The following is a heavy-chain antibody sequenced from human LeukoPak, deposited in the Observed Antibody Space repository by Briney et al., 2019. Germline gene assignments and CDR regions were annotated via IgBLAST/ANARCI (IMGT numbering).Heavy chain of an antibody. Sequence: PGGSLRLSCAASGFTFSTFWMHWVRQAPGKGLVWVSRISSDGTYTNYADSVRGRFTITRDNTRNSLFLQMYSLRAEDTAVYFCAREDGYCSGGNCYSYFDSWGQGTLVTVSS. D-gene: IGHD2-15*01. CDR1: GFTFSTFW. CDR2: ISSDGTYT. V-gene: IGHV3-74*01. CDR3: AREDGYCSGGNCYSYFDS. J-gene: IGHJ4*02.